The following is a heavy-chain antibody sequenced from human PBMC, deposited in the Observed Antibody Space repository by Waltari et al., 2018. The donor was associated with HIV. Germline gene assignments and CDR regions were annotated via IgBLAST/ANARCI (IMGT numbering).Heavy chain of an antibody. D-gene: IGHD1-26*01. CDR1: GYTFTSYK. V-gene: IGHV1-8*01. Sequence: QVQLVQSGAEVKKPGASVKVSCKASGYTFTSYKIYWVRQAPGQGLEWMGWMNPNTGDTAYAQKFQGRVTMTRNTSMSTAYMELSSLRSEDTAVYYCARVRRPSGSYYLSYWGQGTLVTVSS. CDR2: MNPNTGDT. CDR3: ARVRRPSGSYYLSY. J-gene: IGHJ4*02.